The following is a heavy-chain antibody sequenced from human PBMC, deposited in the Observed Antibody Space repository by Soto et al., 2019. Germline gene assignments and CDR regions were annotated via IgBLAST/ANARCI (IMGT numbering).Heavy chain of an antibody. CDR3: ARTDYGDYLPY. D-gene: IGHD4-17*01. Sequence: SETLSLTCAVYGGSFSGYYWSWIRQPPGKGLEWIGEINHSGSTNCNPSLKSRVTISVDTSKNQFSLKLNSVTAADTAVYYCARTDYGDYLPYWGRGTLVTVSS. CDR2: INHSGST. J-gene: IGHJ4*02. V-gene: IGHV4-34*01. CDR1: GGSFSGYY.